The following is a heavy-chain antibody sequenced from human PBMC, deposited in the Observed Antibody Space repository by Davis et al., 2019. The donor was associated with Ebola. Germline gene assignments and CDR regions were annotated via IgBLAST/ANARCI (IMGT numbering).Heavy chain of an antibody. CDR1: GGSFSGYY. D-gene: IGHD3-3*01. Sequence: SETLSLTCAVYGGSFSGYYWSWIRQPPGKGLEWIGEINHSGSTNYNPSLKSRVTISVDTSKNQFSLKLSSVTAADTAEYYCARGQEEGITIFGVVIKDYYYGMDVWGQGTTVTVSS. V-gene: IGHV4-34*01. CDR3: ARGQEEGITIFGVVIKDYYYGMDV. J-gene: IGHJ6*02. CDR2: INHSGST.